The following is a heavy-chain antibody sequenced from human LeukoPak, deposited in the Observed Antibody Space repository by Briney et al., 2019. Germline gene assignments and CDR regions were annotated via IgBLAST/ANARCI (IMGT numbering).Heavy chain of an antibody. V-gene: IGHV3-30*18. CDR3: AKDCELGINWNPFDY. J-gene: IGHJ4*02. Sequence: GGSLRLSCAASGFTVSDYYMSWIRQAPGKGLEWVAVISYDGSNKYYADSVKGRFTISRDNSKNTLYLQMNSLRVEDTAVYYCAKDCELGINWNPFDYWGQGILATVSS. D-gene: IGHD7-27*01. CDR2: ISYDGSNK. CDR1: GFTVSDYY.